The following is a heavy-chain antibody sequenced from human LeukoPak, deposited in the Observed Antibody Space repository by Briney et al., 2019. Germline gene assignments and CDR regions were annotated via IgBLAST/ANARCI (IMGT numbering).Heavy chain of an antibody. CDR3: ARDVGRSYDLDY. CDR2: ISAYNGNT. J-gene: IGHJ4*02. V-gene: IGHV1-18*01. D-gene: IGHD3-16*01. CDR1: GYTFTSYG. Sequence: ASVNVSFKASGYTFTSYGISWVRQAPGQGVEWMGWISAYNGNTDYAQSLQGRVTMTIDTSTSTVYMELRSLRSDGTAVYYCARDVGRSYDLDYWGQGTLVTVSS.